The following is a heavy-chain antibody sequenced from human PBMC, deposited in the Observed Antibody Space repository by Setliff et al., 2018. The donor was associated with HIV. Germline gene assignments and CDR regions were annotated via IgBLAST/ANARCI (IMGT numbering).Heavy chain of an antibody. V-gene: IGHV4-39*07. J-gene: IGHJ4*02. CDR1: GGSINSNTYF. D-gene: IGHD4-4*01. CDR3: AREPDSIPYDY. CDR2: IYYSGNT. Sequence: SETLSLTCTVSGGSINSNTYFWGWIRQPPGKGLEWIGSIYYSGNTYYNPSLKSRVTISVDASRNQFSLKLSSVTAADTAVYYCAREPDSIPYDYWGQGTLVTVSS.